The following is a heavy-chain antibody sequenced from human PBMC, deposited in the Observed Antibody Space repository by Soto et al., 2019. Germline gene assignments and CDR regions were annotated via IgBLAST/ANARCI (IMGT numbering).Heavy chain of an antibody. CDR1: GYTFTSYD. Sequence: ASVKVSCKASGYTFTSYDINWVRQATGQGLEWVGWMNPNSGETGYAQKFQGRVTMSRDTSRSTAYMELRSLRSDDTAVYYCARGTGGNWAAFDIWGQGTMVTVSS. CDR2: MNPNSGET. CDR3: ARGTGGNWAAFDI. D-gene: IGHD2-15*01. J-gene: IGHJ3*02. V-gene: IGHV1-8*01.